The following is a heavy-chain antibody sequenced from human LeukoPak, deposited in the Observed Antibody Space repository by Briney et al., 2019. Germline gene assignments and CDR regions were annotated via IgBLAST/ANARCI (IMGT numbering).Heavy chain of an antibody. V-gene: IGHV1-2*02. CDR3: ARDKPPYSSGWYREDWFDP. Sequence: GASVKVSCKASGYTFTGYYMHWVRQAPGQGLEWMGWINPNSGGTNYAQKFQGRVTMTRDTSISTAYMELSRLRSDVTAVYYCARDKPPYSSGWYREDWFDPWGQGTLVTVSS. CDR2: INPNSGGT. J-gene: IGHJ5*02. D-gene: IGHD6-19*01. CDR1: GYTFTGYY.